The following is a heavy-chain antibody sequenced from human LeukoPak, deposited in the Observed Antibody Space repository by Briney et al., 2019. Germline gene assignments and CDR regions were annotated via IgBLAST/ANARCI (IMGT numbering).Heavy chain of an antibody. CDR1: GFTFSSYS. V-gene: IGHV3-21*01. D-gene: IGHD6-19*01. J-gene: IGHJ4*02. CDR2: ISSSSSYI. Sequence: GGSLRLSRAASGFTFSSYSMNWVRQAPGKGLEWVSSISSSSSYIYYADSVKGRFTVSRDNAKNSLYLQMNSLRAEDTAVYYCARDHAVAGPLDYWGQGTLVTVSS. CDR3: ARDHAVAGPLDY.